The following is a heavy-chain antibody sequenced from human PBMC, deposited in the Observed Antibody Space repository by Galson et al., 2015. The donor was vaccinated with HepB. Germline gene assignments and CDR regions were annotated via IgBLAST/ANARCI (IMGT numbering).Heavy chain of an antibody. D-gene: IGHD3-22*01. Sequence: SLRLSCAASGFTFSDYYMSWXRQAPXKGLEWVSYIRSRSSYTNKTDSVKDRFTISRDNAKNSLYLQMNSLRAEDTAVYYCAREDYDSSGYSTNYYYYYGMDVWGQGTTVTXSS. CDR1: GFTFSDYY. V-gene: IGHV3-11*06. CDR2: IRSRSSYT. J-gene: IGHJ6*02. CDR3: AREDYDSSGYSTNYYYYYGMDV.